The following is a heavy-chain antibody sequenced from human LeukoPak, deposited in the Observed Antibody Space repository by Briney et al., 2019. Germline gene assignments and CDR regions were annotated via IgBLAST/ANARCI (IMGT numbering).Heavy chain of an antibody. CDR3: ASSGSYRFDY. J-gene: IGHJ4*02. CDR1: GFTFSNYK. CDR2: ITASGTAM. V-gene: IGHV3-48*02. Sequence: GGSLRLSCAASGFTFSNYKFYWVRQAPWKGLEWVSHITASGTAMFYADSVKGRFTISRDNAKNSLYLQMNSLRDEDTAVYYCASSGSYRFDYWGQGTLVTVSS. D-gene: IGHD1-26*01.